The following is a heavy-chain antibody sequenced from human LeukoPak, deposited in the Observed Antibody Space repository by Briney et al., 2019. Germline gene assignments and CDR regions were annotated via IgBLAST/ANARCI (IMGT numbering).Heavy chain of an antibody. CDR3: APQGSSWYVGT. J-gene: IGHJ5*02. CDR2: ISGSGGST. CDR1: GFTLSDYY. D-gene: IGHD6-13*01. V-gene: IGHV3-23*01. Sequence: GGSLRLSCAASGFTLSDYYINWIRQAPGKGLEWVSAISGSGGSTYYADSVKGRFTISRDNSKNTLYLQMNSLRAEDTAVYYCAPQGSSWYVGTWGQGTLVTVSS.